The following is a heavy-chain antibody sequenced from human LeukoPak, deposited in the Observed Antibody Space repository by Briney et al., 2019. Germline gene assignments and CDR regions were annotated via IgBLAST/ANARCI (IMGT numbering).Heavy chain of an antibody. CDR3: ARDRRYCGGGSCYLDYFFDY. CDR1: GFTFNSYA. Sequence: GGSLRLSCVASGFTFNSYAVHWVRQAPGKGLEWVAVISYDGSINFYAASVKGRFTISRDNSKNMLYLQMNSLRAEDTALYFCARDRRYCGGGSCYLDYFFDYWGQGTLVTVSS. D-gene: IGHD2-15*01. J-gene: IGHJ4*02. V-gene: IGHV3-30-3*01. CDR2: ISYDGSIN.